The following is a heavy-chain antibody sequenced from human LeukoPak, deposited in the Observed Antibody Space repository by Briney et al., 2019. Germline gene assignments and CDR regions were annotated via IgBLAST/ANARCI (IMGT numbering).Heavy chain of an antibody. CDR2: INPNSGGT. Sequence: ASVKVSCKASGYAFTGYYMHWVRQAPGQGLEWMGWINPNSGGTNYAQEFQGRVTMTRDTSISTAYMELSRLRSDDTAVYYCASLGNPYSSGWTIDYWGQGTLVTVSS. J-gene: IGHJ4*02. CDR1: GYAFTGYY. CDR3: ASLGNPYSSGWTIDY. V-gene: IGHV1-2*02. D-gene: IGHD6-19*01.